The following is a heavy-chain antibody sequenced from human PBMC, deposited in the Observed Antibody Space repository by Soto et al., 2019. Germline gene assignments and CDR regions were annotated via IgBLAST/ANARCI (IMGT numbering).Heavy chain of an antibody. J-gene: IGHJ4*02. D-gene: IGHD3-22*01. CDR3: AAGDSSGYYGG. CDR2: ITVGTGNT. Sequence: SVKVSCKASGFTFTRSSVQWVRQARGQRLEWIGWITVGTGNTNYAQKFQERVTITRDMSTSTAYMELSNLRSEDTAVYYCAAGDSSGYYGGWGQGTQVTVSS. V-gene: IGHV1-58*01. CDR1: GFTFTRSS.